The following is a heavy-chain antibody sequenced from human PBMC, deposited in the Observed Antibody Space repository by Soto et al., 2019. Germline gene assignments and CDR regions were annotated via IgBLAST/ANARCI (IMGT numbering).Heavy chain of an antibody. D-gene: IGHD3-22*01. V-gene: IGHV1-18*01. CDR3: ARGPTDYYDKSGGYCLDY. Sequence: QVQLVQSGAEVKKPGASVMVSCKGSGYSFITYGMSWVRQAPGQGLEWVGWISTYNGNTKYVESLQGRVTMTTDTTTRTAYMELRSLRSDDTAVYYCARGPTDYYDKSGGYCLDYWGQGTLVTVSP. CDR2: ISTYNGNT. J-gene: IGHJ4*02. CDR1: GYSFITYG.